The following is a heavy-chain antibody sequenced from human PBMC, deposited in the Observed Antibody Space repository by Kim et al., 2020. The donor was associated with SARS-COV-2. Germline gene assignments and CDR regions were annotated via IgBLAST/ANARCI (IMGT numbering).Heavy chain of an antibody. Sequence: SETLSLTCTVSGGSIFSSSYHWGWIRQPPGKGLEWIGNIYYSGSTNYSPSLKSRVTISVDMSENQFSLKLNSVTAADTAVYYCARRFGRQQLQFDPWGQGTLVIVSS. CDR1: GGSIFSSSYH. V-gene: IGHV4-39*01. J-gene: IGHJ5*02. CDR3: ARRFGRQQLQFDP. D-gene: IGHD1-1*01. CDR2: IYYSGST.